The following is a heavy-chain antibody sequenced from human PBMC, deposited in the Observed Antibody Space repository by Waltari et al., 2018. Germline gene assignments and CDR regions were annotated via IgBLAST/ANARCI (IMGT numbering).Heavy chain of an antibody. V-gene: IGHV4-59*11. D-gene: IGHD3-10*01. CDR3: ARDYYGSGIDY. CDR1: GGSISRHS. J-gene: IGHJ4*02. CDR2: IYYSGST. Sequence: QVQLQESGPGLVKPSETLSLTCTVSGGSISRHSWSWIRQPPGKGLEWIGYIYYSGSTNYNPSLKSRVTISVDTSKNQFSLKLSSVTAADTAVYYCARDYYGSGIDYWGQGTLVTVSS.